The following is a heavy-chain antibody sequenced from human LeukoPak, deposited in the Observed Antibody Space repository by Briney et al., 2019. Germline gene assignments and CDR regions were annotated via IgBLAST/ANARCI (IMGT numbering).Heavy chain of an antibody. CDR1: GGSISGYY. V-gene: IGHV4-39*01. CDR3: ARHDGYCSSTSCYPDAFDI. CDR2: IYYSGST. Sequence: SETLSLTCSVSGGSISGYYWSWIRQPPGKGLEWIGSIYYSGSTYYNPSLKSRVTISVDTSKNQFSLKLSSVTAADTAVYYCARHDGYCSSTSCYPDAFDIWGQGTMVTVS. D-gene: IGHD2-2*03. J-gene: IGHJ3*02.